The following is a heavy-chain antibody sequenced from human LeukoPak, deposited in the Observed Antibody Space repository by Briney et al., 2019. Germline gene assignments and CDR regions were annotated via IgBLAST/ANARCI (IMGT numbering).Heavy chain of an antibody. CDR2: IKQDGSEK. J-gene: IGHJ3*02. Sequence: GGSLRLSCAASGFTFSSYWMSWVRQAPGKGLEWVANIKQDGSEKYYVDSVKGRFTISRDNAKNSLYLQTNSLRAEDTAVYYCASISGYDFECAFDIWGQGTMVTVSS. CDR3: ASISGYDFECAFDI. D-gene: IGHD5-12*01. V-gene: IGHV3-7*01. CDR1: GFTFSSYW.